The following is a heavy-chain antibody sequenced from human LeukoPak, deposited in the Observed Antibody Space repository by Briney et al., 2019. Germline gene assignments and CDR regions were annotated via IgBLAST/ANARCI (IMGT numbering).Heavy chain of an antibody. CDR3: AKFWTYYFDY. CDR2: ISYDGSNK. D-gene: IGHD3/OR15-3a*01. J-gene: IGHJ4*02. V-gene: IGHV3-30-3*02. Sequence: GGSLRLSCAASGFTFSSYAMHWVRQAPGKGLEWVAGISYDGSNKYYADSVKGRFTISRDNAKNTLYLQMNSLRAEDTAVYYCAKFWTYYFDYWGQGTLVTVSS. CDR1: GFTFSSYA.